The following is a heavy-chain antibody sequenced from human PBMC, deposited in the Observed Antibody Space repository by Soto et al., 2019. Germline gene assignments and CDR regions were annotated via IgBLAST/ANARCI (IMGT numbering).Heavy chain of an antibody. J-gene: IGHJ6*02. CDR1: GGTFSSYA. D-gene: IGHD2-2*02. Sequence: QVQLVQSGAEVKKPGSSVKVSCKASGGTFSSYAISWVRQAPGQGLEWMGGIIPIFGTANYAQKFQGRVTITSDESTSTGYMERSSLRSEDTAVYYCARGGWGYCSSTSCYTPYYYYGMDVWGQGTTVTVSS. CDR2: IIPIFGTA. V-gene: IGHV1-69*01. CDR3: ARGGWGYCSSTSCYTPYYYYGMDV.